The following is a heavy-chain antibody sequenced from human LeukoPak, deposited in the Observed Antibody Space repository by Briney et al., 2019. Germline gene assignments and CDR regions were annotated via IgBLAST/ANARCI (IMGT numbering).Heavy chain of an antibody. D-gene: IGHD6-19*01. Sequence: GGSLRLSCAASGFTFSSYAMHWVRQAPGKGLEWVAVISYDGSNKYYADSVKGRFTISRDYSKNTLYLRMNSLRAEDTAIYYCAKEEGSEAVADYWGQGTLVTVSS. CDR1: GFTFSSYA. J-gene: IGHJ4*02. CDR3: AKEEGSEAVADY. V-gene: IGHV3-30-3*01. CDR2: ISYDGSNK.